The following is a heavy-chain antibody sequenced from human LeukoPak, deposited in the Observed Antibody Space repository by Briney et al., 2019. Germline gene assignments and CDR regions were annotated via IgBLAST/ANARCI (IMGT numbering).Heavy chain of an antibody. V-gene: IGHV1-18*01. J-gene: IGHJ4*02. Sequence: ASVKVSCKASGYTFSSYAIAWVRQAPGQGPEWMGSISVYNGNTEYARKLQGRVTMTTDTFTNTAYMELWNLRPDDTAVYYCARNGGDTLFARWSGYPFDYWGQETLVTVSS. CDR2: ISVYNGNT. CDR3: ARNGGDTLFARWSGYPFDY. D-gene: IGHD3-3*01. CDR1: GYTFSSYA.